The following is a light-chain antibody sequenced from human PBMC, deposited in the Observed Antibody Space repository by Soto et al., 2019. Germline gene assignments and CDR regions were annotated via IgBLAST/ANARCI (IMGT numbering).Light chain of an antibody. Sequence: EIVMTQSPCTLSVSPGERATLSCRASQSVSSNLAWYQQKPGQAPRLLIYGASTRATGIPARFSGSGSGTEFTLTISSLQSEDFAVYYCQQYNNWPGTFGQGTKVDIK. CDR1: QSVSSN. CDR2: GAS. J-gene: IGKJ1*01. CDR3: QQYNNWPGT. V-gene: IGKV3-15*01.